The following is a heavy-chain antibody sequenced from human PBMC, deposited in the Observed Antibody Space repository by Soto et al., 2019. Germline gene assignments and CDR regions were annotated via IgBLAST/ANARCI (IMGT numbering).Heavy chain of an antibody. D-gene: IGHD3-16*02. J-gene: IGHJ4*02. CDR1: GFTFSSYA. CDR2: ISGSGGST. V-gene: IGHV3-23*01. Sequence: EVQLLESGGGLVQPGGSLRLSCAASGFTFSSYAMSWVRQAPGKGLEWVSAISGSGGSTYYADSVKGRFTISRDNSKNTLYPQMNSLRAEDTAVYYCAKEARYDYIWGSYRFYDYWGQGTLVTVS. CDR3: AKEARYDYIWGSYRFYDY.